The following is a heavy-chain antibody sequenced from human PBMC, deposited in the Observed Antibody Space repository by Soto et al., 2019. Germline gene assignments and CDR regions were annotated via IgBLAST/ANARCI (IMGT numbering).Heavy chain of an antibody. CDR2: IYRSGDT. V-gene: IGHV3-66*01. Sequence: DVQLVESGGDLVQPGGSLRLSCAASGFTVSDNYMNWVRQAPGKGLEWVSTIYRSGDTIYADSVKGRFTISRDNAKNTLYLQMNSLRAEDMAVYYCTRKHSMDVWGQGTTITVSS. J-gene: IGHJ6*02. CDR3: TRKHSMDV. CDR1: GFTVSDNY.